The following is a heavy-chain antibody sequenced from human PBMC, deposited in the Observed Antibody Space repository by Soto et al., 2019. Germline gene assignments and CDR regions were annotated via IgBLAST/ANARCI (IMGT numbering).Heavy chain of an antibody. D-gene: IGHD3-16*01. CDR2: ISYDGSNK. Sequence: QVQLVESGGGVVQPGRSLRLSCAASGFTFSSYAMHWVRQAPGKGLEWVAVISYDGSNKYYADSVKGRFTISRDNSKNSLYLQMNSLRAEDTAVYYCASPGPYSYYYYGMDVWGQGTTVTVSS. V-gene: IGHV3-30-3*01. CDR3: ASPGPYSYYYYGMDV. J-gene: IGHJ6*02. CDR1: GFTFSSYA.